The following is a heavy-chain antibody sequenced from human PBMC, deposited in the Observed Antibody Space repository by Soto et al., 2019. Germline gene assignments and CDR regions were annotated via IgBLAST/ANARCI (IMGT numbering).Heavy chain of an antibody. CDR2: IYYSGST. CDR3: ARHDSGGSYYYYYYMDV. D-gene: IGHD2-15*01. CDR1: GGSISSYY. V-gene: IGHV4-59*08. Sequence: QVQLQESGPGLVKPSETLSLTCTVSGGSISSYYRSWIRQPPGKGLEWIGYIYYSGSTNYNPSLKSRVTISVDTSKNQFSLKLSSVTAADTAVYYCARHDSGGSYYYYYYMDVWGKGTTVTVSS. J-gene: IGHJ6*03.